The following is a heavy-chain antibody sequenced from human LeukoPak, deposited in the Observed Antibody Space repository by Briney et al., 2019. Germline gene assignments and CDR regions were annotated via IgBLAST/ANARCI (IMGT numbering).Heavy chain of an antibody. CDR2: INPSGGST. CDR3: ARDPKVAAAGTRYFDL. V-gene: IGHV1-46*01. CDR1: GDTFTSYY. Sequence: GASVKVSCKASGDTFTSYYMQWVRQAPGQGLEWMGIINPSGGSTSYAQKFQGRVTMTRDTSTSTVYMELSSLRSEDTAVYYCARDPKVAAAGTRYFDLWGRGTLVTVSS. J-gene: IGHJ2*01. D-gene: IGHD6-13*01.